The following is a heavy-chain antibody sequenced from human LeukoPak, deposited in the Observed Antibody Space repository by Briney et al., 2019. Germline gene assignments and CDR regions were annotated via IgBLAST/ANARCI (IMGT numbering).Heavy chain of an antibody. D-gene: IGHD4-17*01. J-gene: IGHJ4*02. CDR2: IWYDGSNK. CDR3: ARARTTRGFDY. V-gene: IGHV3-33*01. Sequence: GGSLRLSCAASGFTFSSYGMHWVRQAPGKGLEWVAFIWYDGSNKYYADSVKGRFTISRDNSKNTLYLQMNSLRAEDTAVYSCARARTTRGFDYWGQGTLVTVSS. CDR1: GFTFSSYG.